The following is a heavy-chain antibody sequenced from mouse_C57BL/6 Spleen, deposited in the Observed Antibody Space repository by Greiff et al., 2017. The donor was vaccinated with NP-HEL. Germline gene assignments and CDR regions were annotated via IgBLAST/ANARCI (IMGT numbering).Heavy chain of an antibody. CDR3: AREGYDYDVRTIFDY. V-gene: IGHV1-80*01. J-gene: IGHJ2*01. D-gene: IGHD2-4*01. CDR1: GYAFSSYW. Sequence: VQLQQSGAELVKPGASVKISCKASGYAFSSYWMNWVKQRPGKGLEWIGQIYPGDGDTNYNGKFKGKATLTADKSSSTAYMQLSSLTSEDSAVYFCAREGYDYDVRTIFDYWGQGTTLTVSS. CDR2: IYPGDGDT.